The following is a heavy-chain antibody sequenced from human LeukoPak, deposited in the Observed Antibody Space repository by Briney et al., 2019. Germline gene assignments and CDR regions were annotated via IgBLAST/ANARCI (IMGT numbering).Heavy chain of an antibody. Sequence: PSETLSLTCAVYGGSFSGYYWSWIRQPPGKGLEWIGEINHSGSTNYNPSLKSRVTISVDTSKNQFSLKLSSVTAADTAVYYCARHATVTTVDYWGQGTLVTVSS. CDR2: INHSGST. CDR3: ARHATVTTVDY. D-gene: IGHD4-17*01. V-gene: IGHV4-34*01. CDR1: GGSFSGYY. J-gene: IGHJ4*02.